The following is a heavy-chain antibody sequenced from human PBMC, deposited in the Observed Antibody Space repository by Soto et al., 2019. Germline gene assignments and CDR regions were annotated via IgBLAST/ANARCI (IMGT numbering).Heavy chain of an antibody. CDR2: IYYSGST. CDR3: ARGVVPAARMNWFDP. D-gene: IGHD2-2*01. V-gene: IGHV4-59*01. Sequence: SETLSLTCTVSGGSISSYYWSWIRQTPGKGLEWIGYIYYSGSTNYNPSLKSRVTISVDTSKNQFSLKLSSVTAADTAVYYCARGVVPAARMNWFDPWGQGTLVTVSS. J-gene: IGHJ5*02. CDR1: GGSISSYY.